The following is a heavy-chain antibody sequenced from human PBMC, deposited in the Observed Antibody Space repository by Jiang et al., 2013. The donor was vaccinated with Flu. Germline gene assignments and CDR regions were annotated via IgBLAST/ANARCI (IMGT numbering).Heavy chain of an antibody. Sequence: GAEVKKPGASVKVSCKASGYTFTSYAMHWVRQAPGQRLEWMGWINAGNGNTKYSQKFQGRVTITRDTSASTAYMELSSLRSEDTAVYYCARCGTYYYDSSGYYPDYWGQGTLVTVSS. D-gene: IGHD3-22*01. CDR3: ARCGTYYYDSSGYYPDY. V-gene: IGHV1-3*01. CDR1: GYTFTSYA. CDR2: INAGNGNT. J-gene: IGHJ4*02.